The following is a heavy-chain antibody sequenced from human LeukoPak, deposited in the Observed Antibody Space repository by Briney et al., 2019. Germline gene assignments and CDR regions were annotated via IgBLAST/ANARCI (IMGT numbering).Heavy chain of an antibody. Sequence: ASVKVSCKASGYTFSDYFMNWVRQAPGQAPEWMGCIILDSGGTNYARKFQGRVTLPRDTSVSKAYMELSRLKPGDTAVYYCATITLVRGVTRFNEYFQHWGQGTPVSVSS. D-gene: IGHD3-10*01. CDR3: ATITLVRGVTRFNEYFQH. V-gene: IGHV1-2*02. J-gene: IGHJ1*01. CDR2: IILDSGGT. CDR1: GYTFSDYF.